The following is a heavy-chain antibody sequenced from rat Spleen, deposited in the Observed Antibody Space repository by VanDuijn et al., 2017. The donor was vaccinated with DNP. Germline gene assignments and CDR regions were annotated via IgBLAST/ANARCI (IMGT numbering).Heavy chain of an antibody. J-gene: IGHJ2*01. CDR2: IIYDSSTT. CDR1: GFAFSDYA. CDR3: ARDYGYNY. D-gene: IGHD1-9*01. Sequence: EVQLVESGGGLVQPGRSLKLSCAASGFAFSDYAMAWVRQAPKKGLEWVATIIYDSSTTYYRDSVKGRFTISRDNTKNTLYLQMDSLRSEDTATYYCARDYGYNYWGQGVMVTVSS. V-gene: IGHV5-17*01.